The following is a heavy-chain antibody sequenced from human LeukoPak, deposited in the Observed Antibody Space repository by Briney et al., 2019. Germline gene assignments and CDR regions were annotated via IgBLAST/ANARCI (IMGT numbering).Heavy chain of an antibody. CDR3: VKSYDKGYFDY. CDR1: GFTFSSYA. CDR2: ISSNGGST. V-gene: IGHV3-64D*06. Sequence: GGSLRLSCSASGFTFSSYAMHWVRQAPGKGLEYVSAISSNGGSTYYADSVKGRVTISRDNSKNTLYLQMSSLRAEDTAVYYCVKSYDKGYFDYWGQGTLVTVSS. J-gene: IGHJ4*02. D-gene: IGHD5-18*01.